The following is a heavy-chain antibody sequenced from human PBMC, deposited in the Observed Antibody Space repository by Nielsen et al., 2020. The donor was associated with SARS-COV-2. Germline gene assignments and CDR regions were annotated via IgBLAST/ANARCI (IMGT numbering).Heavy chain of an antibody. CDR3: ARERGDVAAAARIDY. Sequence: SETLSLTCTVSGGSISSGGYYWSWIRQHPGKGLEWIGYIYYSGSTYYNPSLKSRVTISVDTSKNQFSLKLSSVTAADTAVYYCARERGDVAAAARIDYWGQGTLVTVSS. V-gene: IGHV4-31*03. CDR1: GGSISSGGYY. CDR2: IYYSGST. J-gene: IGHJ4*02. D-gene: IGHD6-25*01.